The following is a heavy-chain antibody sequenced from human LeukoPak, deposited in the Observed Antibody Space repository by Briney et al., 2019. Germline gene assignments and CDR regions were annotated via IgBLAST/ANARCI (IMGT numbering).Heavy chain of an antibody. CDR3: ARDYGGIPPDWYYDL. CDR2: IYYTGST. D-gene: IGHD4-23*01. V-gene: IGHV4-59*01. Sequence: PSETLSLTCTVSGGSISSSYWSWIRQPPGKGLEWIGYIYYTGSTTYNPSLKSRVTISVDTSKNQFSLKLRSVTAADTAVYYCARDYGGIPPDWYYDLWGRGTLVTVSS. CDR1: GGSISSSY. J-gene: IGHJ2*01.